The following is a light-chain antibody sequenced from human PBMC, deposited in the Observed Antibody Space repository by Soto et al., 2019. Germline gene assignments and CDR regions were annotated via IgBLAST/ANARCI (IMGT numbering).Light chain of an antibody. CDR2: EAT. CDR3: NSYVGSNNYV. CDR1: ASDIGRYNY. Sequence: LTQPPSASGSPGQSVTISCIGTASDIGRYNYVSWYQHHPGKAPKLIIYEATKRPSGVPDRFSGSKSGNTASLTVSGLQADDEADYYCNSYVGSNNYVFGTGTKVTVL. V-gene: IGLV2-8*01. J-gene: IGLJ1*01.